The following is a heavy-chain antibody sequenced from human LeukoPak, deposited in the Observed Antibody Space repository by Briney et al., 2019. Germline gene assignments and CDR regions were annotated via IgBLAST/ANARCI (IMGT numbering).Heavy chain of an antibody. D-gene: IGHD3-22*01. V-gene: IGHV4-59*01. J-gene: IGHJ6*02. CDR1: GGSISSYY. Sequence: SETLSLTCTVSGGSISSYYWSWIRQPPGKGLEWIGYISYSGSTNFNPSLKSRVTISVDTSKNQFSLKLSSVTAADTAVYYCARAFYYYDSSGYYYYYYGMDVWGQGITVTVSS. CDR3: ARAFYYYDSSGYYYYYYGMDV. CDR2: ISYSGST.